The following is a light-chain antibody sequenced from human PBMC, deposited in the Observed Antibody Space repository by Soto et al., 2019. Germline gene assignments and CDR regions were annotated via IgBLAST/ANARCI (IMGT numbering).Light chain of an antibody. Sequence: DIQLTQSPSTLSASIGDRVTITCRASQSISTWLAWYQQKPGTAPKLLIYKASTLEGGVPSRFSSSRSGTEFTLTVSSLQPDDFATYYCQQYNDSFPYTFGQGTKLEIK. CDR3: QQYNDSFPYT. J-gene: IGKJ2*01. CDR2: KAS. CDR1: QSISTW. V-gene: IGKV1-5*03.